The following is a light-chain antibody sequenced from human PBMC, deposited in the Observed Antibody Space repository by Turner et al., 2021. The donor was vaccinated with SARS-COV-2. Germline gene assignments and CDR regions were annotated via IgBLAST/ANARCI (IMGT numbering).Light chain of an antibody. V-gene: IGKV1-5*03. CDR2: KAS. CDR1: QSISSW. J-gene: IGKJ4*01. Sequence: DIQMTQSPPTLSASVGDRVTITCRASQSISSWLAWYQQKPGKAPKLLIYKASSLESGVPSRFSGSGSGTEFSLTISSLQPDDFASYYCQQYNRYPLTFGGGTKVEIK. CDR3: QQYNRYPLT.